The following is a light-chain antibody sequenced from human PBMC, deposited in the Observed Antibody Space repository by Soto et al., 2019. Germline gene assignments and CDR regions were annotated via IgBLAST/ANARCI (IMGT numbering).Light chain of an antibody. CDR2: GAS. Sequence: EIVMTQSPATLSVSPGERATLSCRASQSVSSNLAWYQQKPGQAPRVLIYGASTRATGIPARFSGSGSGTEFTLIISSLQSEDFVIYYCLQYNNWPRTFGQGTKVEIK. J-gene: IGKJ1*01. V-gene: IGKV3-15*01. CDR1: QSVSSN. CDR3: LQYNNWPRT.